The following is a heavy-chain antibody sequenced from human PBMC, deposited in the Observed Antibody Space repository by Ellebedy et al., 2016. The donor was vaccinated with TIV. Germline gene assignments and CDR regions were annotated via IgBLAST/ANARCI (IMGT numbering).Heavy chain of an antibody. D-gene: IGHD6-19*01. CDR2: ISGSGGST. CDR1: GFTFSRDA. J-gene: IGHJ5*01. CDR3: ATPASAVAGDWFDS. V-gene: IGHV3-23*01. Sequence: PGGSLRLSCAASGFTFSRDAMTWVRQAPGKGLEWISSISGSGGSTYYADSGKGRFTISRDNSKNTLYLQMNSLRAEDTAVYYCATPASAVAGDWFDSWGQGTLVTVSS.